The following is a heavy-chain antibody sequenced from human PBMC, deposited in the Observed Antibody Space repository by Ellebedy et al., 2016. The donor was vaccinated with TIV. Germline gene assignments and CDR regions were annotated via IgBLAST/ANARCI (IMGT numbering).Heavy chain of an antibody. D-gene: IGHD1-20*01. J-gene: IGHJ5*02. CDR3: ARQSIPGTTCWFDP. CDR2: IYYSGST. V-gene: IGHV4-39*01. CDR1: GGSISSSSYY. Sequence: MPSETLSLTCTVSGGSISSSSYYWGWIRQPPGKGLEWIGSIYYSGSTDYNPSLKSRVTISVDTSKNQFSLKLSSVTAADTAVYYCARQSIPGTTCWFDPWGQGTLVTVSS.